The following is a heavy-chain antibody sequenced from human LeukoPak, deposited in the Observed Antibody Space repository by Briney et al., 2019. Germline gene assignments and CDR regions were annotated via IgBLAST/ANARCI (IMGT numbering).Heavy chain of an antibody. CDR1: GYTFTSYG. V-gene: IGHV1-18*01. CDR3: ARDRMYYYDSSGLSFDY. Sequence: ASVKVSCKASGYTFTSYGISWVRQAPGQGLEWMGWISAYNGNTNYAQKLQGRVTMTTDTSTSTAYMELRSLRSDDTAVYYCARDRMYYYDSSGLSFDYWGRGTLVTVSS. J-gene: IGHJ4*02. D-gene: IGHD3-22*01. CDR2: ISAYNGNT.